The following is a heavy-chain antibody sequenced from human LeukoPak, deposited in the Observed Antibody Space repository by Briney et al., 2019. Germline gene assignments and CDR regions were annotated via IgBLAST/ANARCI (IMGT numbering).Heavy chain of an antibody. CDR2: IIPIFGTA. D-gene: IGHD5-24*01. Sequence: SVKVSCKASGGTFSSYAISWVRQAPGQGLEWMGGIIPIFGTANYAQKFQGRVTITADKSTNTAYMELSSLRSEDTAVYYCAKELMAGHTSQAGDYWGQGTLVTVSS. J-gene: IGHJ4*02. V-gene: IGHV1-69*06. CDR3: AKELMAGHTSQAGDY. CDR1: GGTFSSYA.